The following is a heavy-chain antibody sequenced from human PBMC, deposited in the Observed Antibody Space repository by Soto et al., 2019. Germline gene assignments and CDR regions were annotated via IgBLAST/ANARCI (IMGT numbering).Heavy chain of an antibody. CDR2: INHSGST. Sequence: QVQLQQWGAGLLKPSETLSLTCAVYGGSFSGYYWGWIRQPPGKGLEWTGEINHSGSTNYNPSLKSRVTISVDTSKNQFSLKLSSVTAADTAVYYCAREGARSYGGKERHFDYWGQGTLVTVS. CDR3: AREGARSYGGKERHFDY. D-gene: IGHD1-26*01. CDR1: GGSFSGYY. V-gene: IGHV4-34*01. J-gene: IGHJ4*02.